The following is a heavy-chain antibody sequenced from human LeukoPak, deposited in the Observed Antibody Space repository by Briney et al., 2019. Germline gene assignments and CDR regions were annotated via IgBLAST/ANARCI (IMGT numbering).Heavy chain of an antibody. CDR3: ARVNYDSSGYSVTLFDY. Sequence: ASVKVSCKASGYTFTGYYMHWVRQAPGQGLEWMGWINPNSGGTNYAQKFQGRVTMTRDTSISTAYMELTRLRSDDTAVYYCARVNYDSSGYSVTLFDYWGQGTLVTVSS. CDR2: INPNSGGT. V-gene: IGHV1-2*02. J-gene: IGHJ4*02. CDR1: GYTFTGYY. D-gene: IGHD3-22*01.